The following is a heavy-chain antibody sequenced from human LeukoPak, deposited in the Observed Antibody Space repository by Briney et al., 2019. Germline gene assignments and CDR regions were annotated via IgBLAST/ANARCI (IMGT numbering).Heavy chain of an antibody. D-gene: IGHD3-22*01. J-gene: IGHJ3*02. CDR2: INPNSGGT. CDR1: GYTFTGYY. CDR3: ARAHDSSGYTDAFDI. Sequence: GASVKVPCKASGYTFTGYYMHWVRQAPGQGLEWMGWINPNSGGTNYAQKFQGRVTMTRDTSISTAYMELSRLRSDDTAVYYCARAHDSSGYTDAFDIWGQGTMVTVSS. V-gene: IGHV1-2*02.